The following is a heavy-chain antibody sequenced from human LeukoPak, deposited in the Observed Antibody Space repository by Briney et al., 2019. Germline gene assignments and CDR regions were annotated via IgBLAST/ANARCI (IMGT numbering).Heavy chain of an antibody. V-gene: IGHV3-7*01. CDR3: ARANFDWLSVSFYYYYMDV. J-gene: IGHJ6*03. CDR2: IKQDGSEK. CDR1: GFTFSSYW. D-gene: IGHD3-9*01. Sequence: GGSLRLSCAASGFTFSSYWMSWVRQAPGKGLEWVANIKQDGSEKYYVDSVKGRFTISRDNAKNSLYLQMNSLRAEDTAVYYCARANFDWLSVSFYYYYMDVWGKGTTVTISS.